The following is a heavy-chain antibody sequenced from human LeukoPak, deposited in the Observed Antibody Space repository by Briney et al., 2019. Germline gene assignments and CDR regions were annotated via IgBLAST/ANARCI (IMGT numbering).Heavy chain of an antibody. CDR1: GYTFTSYD. J-gene: IGHJ4*02. D-gene: IGHD3-3*01. CDR2: MNPNRGNT. Sequence: ASVKVSCKASGYTFTSYDINWVRQATGQGLEWMGWMNPNRGNTGYAQKFQGRVTITRNTSISTAYMELSSLRSEDTAVYYCARGRTYDFWSGYCLSFDYWGQGTLVTVSS. CDR3: ARGRTYDFWSGYCLSFDY. V-gene: IGHV1-8*03.